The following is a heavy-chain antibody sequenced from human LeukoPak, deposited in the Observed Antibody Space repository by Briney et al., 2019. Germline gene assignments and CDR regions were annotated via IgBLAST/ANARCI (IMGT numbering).Heavy chain of an antibody. D-gene: IGHD3-10*01. J-gene: IGHJ4*02. V-gene: IGHV4-59*01. CDR1: GGSISSYY. CDR2: IYYSGST. Sequence: SETLSLTCTVSGGSISSYYWSWIRQPPGKGLEWIGYIYYSGSTNYNPSLKSRVTISVDTSKNQFSLKLSSVTAADTAVYYCARAPMVRGVSFDHWGQGTLVTVSS. CDR3: ARAPMVRGVSFDH.